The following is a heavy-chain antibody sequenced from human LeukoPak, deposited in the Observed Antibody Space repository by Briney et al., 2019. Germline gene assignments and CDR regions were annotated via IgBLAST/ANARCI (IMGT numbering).Heavy chain of an antibody. D-gene: IGHD6-13*01. CDR2: ISSSSSTI. Sequence: GGSLRLSCAASGFTFSSYSMNWVRQAPGKGLEWVSYISSSSSTIYYADSVKGRFTISRDNSKNTLYLQMNSLRAEDTAVYYCASNSSSWSLYFDYWGQGTLVTVSS. CDR3: ASNSSSWSLYFDY. V-gene: IGHV3-48*01. CDR1: GFTFSSYS. J-gene: IGHJ4*02.